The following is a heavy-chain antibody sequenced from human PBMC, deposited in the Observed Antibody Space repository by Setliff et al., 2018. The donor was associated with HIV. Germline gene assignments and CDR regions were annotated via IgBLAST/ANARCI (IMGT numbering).Heavy chain of an antibody. CDR1: AFTFSSYT. V-gene: IGHV3-21*01. J-gene: IGHJ6*03. Sequence: GGSLRLSCAASAFTFSSYTMNWVRQSPGKGLECVSSIIRDSSYIFYTDSVKGRFTISRDNAKNSLYLQMNSLRAEDTAVYYCARDGTRLLAAMDVWGKGTTVTVS. CDR3: ARDGTRLLAAMDV. CDR2: IIRDSSYI.